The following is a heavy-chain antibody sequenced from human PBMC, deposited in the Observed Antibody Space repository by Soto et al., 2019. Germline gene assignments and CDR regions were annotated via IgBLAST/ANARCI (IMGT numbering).Heavy chain of an antibody. CDR3: ARDIEAVTTGGRAFDI. Sequence: ASVKVSCKASGGTFSSYAISWVRQAPGQGLEWMGGIIPIVGTANYAQKFQGRVTMTADESTSTAYMELRSLRSDDTAVYYCARDIEAVTTGGRAFDIWGQGTMVTVSS. D-gene: IGHD4-17*01. J-gene: IGHJ3*02. CDR1: GGTFSSYA. V-gene: IGHV1-69*13. CDR2: IIPIVGTA.